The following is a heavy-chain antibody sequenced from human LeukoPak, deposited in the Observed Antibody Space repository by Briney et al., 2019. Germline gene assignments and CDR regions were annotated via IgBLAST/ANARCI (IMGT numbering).Heavy chain of an antibody. Sequence: PSETLSLTCAVYGGSLSGYYWSWIRQPPGKGLEWIGEINHSGSTNYNPSLKSRVTISVDTSKNQFSLKLSSVTAADTAVYYCARGVIQLWSYGMDVWGQGTTVTVSS. D-gene: IGHD5-18*01. V-gene: IGHV4-34*01. J-gene: IGHJ6*02. CDR3: ARGVIQLWSYGMDV. CDR2: INHSGST. CDR1: GGSLSGYY.